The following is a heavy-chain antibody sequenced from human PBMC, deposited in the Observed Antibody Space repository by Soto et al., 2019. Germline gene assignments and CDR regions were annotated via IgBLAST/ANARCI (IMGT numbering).Heavy chain of an antibody. V-gene: IGHV3-23*01. Sequence: GGALRLSCAASGFTFSSYAMSWVRQAPGKGLEWVSAISASGGSTYYADSVKGRFTISRDNSKNTLYLQMNSLRAEDTAVYYCVKDLGDSSGYPTYYFDYWGQGTLVTVSS. J-gene: IGHJ4*02. CDR3: VKDLGDSSGYPTYYFDY. CDR2: ISASGGST. D-gene: IGHD3-22*01. CDR1: GFTFSSYA.